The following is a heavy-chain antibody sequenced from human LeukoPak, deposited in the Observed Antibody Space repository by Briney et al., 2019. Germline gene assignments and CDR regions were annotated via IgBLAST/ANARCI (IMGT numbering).Heavy chain of an antibody. D-gene: IGHD2-2*01. CDR2: INPNDGYT. J-gene: IGHJ4*02. Sequence: ASVKVSCKSSGYTFTDYYMHWVRQAPGQGIEWMGWINPNDGYTNYAQKFQVRVTMTRDTSISTADTEVSRLRSDDTAVYYCASANFLYCSSTTCLFDYWGQGTPVTVSS. V-gene: IGHV1-2*02. CDR3: ASANFLYCSSTTCLFDY. CDR1: GYTFTDYY.